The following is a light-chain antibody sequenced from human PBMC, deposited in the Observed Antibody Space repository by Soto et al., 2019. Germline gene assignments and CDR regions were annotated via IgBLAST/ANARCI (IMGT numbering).Light chain of an antibody. Sequence: SYELTQPPSVSVSPGQTARITCSGDELPKQYAHWYQQRPGQAPVLIIYKDTERPSGIPERFSGSSSGTTVTLTISGVQAEDEADYYCQSRVFGGGTKLTVL. J-gene: IGLJ3*02. CDR2: KDT. V-gene: IGLV3-25*03. CDR3: QSRV. CDR1: ELPKQY.